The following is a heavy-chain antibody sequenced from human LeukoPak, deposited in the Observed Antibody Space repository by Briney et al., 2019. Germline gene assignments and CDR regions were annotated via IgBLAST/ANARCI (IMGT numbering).Heavy chain of an antibody. CDR2: IQYDGANE. CDR1: GFSFSSYG. V-gene: IGHV3-30*19. J-gene: IGHJ4*02. Sequence: GGSLRLSCAASGFSFSSYGMHWVHQAPGKGLQWVAHIQYDGANEHYADSVKGRFTISRDNSMGTLFLQMNSLRSDDTAVYFCARDVNLRQLVDWGQGTLVIVSS. CDR3: ARDVNLRQLVD. D-gene: IGHD6-6*01.